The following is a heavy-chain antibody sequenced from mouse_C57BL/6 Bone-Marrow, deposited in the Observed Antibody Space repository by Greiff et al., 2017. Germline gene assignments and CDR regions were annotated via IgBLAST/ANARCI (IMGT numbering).Heavy chain of an antibody. V-gene: IGHV1-81*01. D-gene: IGHD2-1*01. CDR3: ASSLPPAWFAY. J-gene: IGHJ3*01. CDR1: GYTFTSYG. Sequence: QVQLKQSGAELARPGASVKLSCKASGYTFTSYGISWVKQRTGQGLEWIGEIYPRSGNTYYNETFKGKATLTADKSSSTASMELRSLTSEDYAVYFCASSLPPAWFAYWGQGTLVTVSA. CDR2: IYPRSGNT.